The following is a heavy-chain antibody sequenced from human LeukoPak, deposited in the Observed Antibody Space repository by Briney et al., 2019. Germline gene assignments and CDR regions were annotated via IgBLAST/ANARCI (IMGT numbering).Heavy chain of an antibody. Sequence: GRSLRLSCAASGFIFSRYGMHWVRQAPGKGLEWVAIITHDGSNKYNADSVKGRFTISRDNSKNTLHLQMNSLRAEDTAVYYCARDRFYGDYIDYYFYGMDVWGQGTTVTVSS. CDR3: ARDRFYGDYIDYYFYGMDV. D-gene: IGHD4-17*01. J-gene: IGHJ6*02. CDR2: ITHDGSNK. CDR1: GFIFSRYG. V-gene: IGHV3-30*03.